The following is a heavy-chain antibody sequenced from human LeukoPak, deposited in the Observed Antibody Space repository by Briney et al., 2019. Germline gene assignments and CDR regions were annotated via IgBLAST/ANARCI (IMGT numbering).Heavy chain of an antibody. V-gene: IGHV1-69*04. J-gene: IGHJ4*02. CDR2: IIPILGIA. D-gene: IGHD6-13*01. CDR1: GGTFSSYA. Sequence: ASVKVSYKASGGTFSSYAISWVRQAPGQGLEWMGRIIPILGIANYAQKFQGRVTITADKSTSTAYMELSSLRSEDTAVYYCARDYLGYDYWGQGTLVTVSS. CDR3: ARDYLGYDY.